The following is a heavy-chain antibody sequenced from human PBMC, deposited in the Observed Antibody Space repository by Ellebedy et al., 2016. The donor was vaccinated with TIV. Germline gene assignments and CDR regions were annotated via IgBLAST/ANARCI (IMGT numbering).Heavy chain of an antibody. J-gene: IGHJ4*02. Sequence: GESLKISXAASGFTVSSNYMSWVRQAPGKGLEWVSVIYSGGSTYYADSVKGRFTISRDNSKNTLYLQMNSLRAEDTAVYYCARGAGPFDYWGQGTLVTVSS. CDR3: ARGAGPFDY. V-gene: IGHV3-66*01. CDR2: IYSGGST. CDR1: GFTVSSNY.